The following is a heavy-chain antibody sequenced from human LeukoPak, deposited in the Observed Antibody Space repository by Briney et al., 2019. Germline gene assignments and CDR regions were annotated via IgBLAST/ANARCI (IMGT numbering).Heavy chain of an antibody. V-gene: IGHV1-2*06. CDR2: INPNSGGT. D-gene: IGHD2-15*01. Sequence: ASVKVSCKAAGYTFTGYYMFWVRQAPGQGLEWMGRINPNSGGTNYAQKFQGRVTMTRDTSISAAYMELSRLRSDDTAVYYCARGYCSGGSCYSVENWFDPWGQGTLVTVSS. J-gene: IGHJ5*02. CDR1: GYTFTGYY. CDR3: ARGYCSGGSCYSVENWFDP.